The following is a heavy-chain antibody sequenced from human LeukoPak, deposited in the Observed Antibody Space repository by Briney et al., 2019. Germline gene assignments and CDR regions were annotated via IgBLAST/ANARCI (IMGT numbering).Heavy chain of an antibody. Sequence: SQTLSLTCTVSGGSISSGDYYWSWIRQPPGKGLEWIGYIYYSGSTYYNPSLKSRVTISVDTSKNQFSLKLSSVTAADTAVYYCARDARGYCSSTSCYEDHGMDVWGKGTTVTVSS. V-gene: IGHV4-30-4*01. CDR3: ARDARGYCSSTSCYEDHGMDV. D-gene: IGHD2-2*01. J-gene: IGHJ6*04. CDR1: GGSISSGDYY. CDR2: IYYSGST.